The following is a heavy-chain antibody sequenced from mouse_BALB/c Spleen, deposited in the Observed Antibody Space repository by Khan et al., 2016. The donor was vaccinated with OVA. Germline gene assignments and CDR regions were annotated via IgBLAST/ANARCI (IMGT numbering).Heavy chain of an antibody. V-gene: IGHV1S41*01. J-gene: IGHJ4*01. Sequence: DLVKPGASVKLSCKASGYTFTSYWIYWIKQRPGEGLEWIGRLGPGSGSTYYNEMFMGKATLTVDTSSSTAYIQLSSLSSEDSAVYFCARSNYYGGSLYAMDYWGQGTSVTVSS. CDR3: ARSNYYGGSLYAMDY. CDR1: GYTFTSYW. CDR2: LGPGSGST. D-gene: IGHD1-1*01.